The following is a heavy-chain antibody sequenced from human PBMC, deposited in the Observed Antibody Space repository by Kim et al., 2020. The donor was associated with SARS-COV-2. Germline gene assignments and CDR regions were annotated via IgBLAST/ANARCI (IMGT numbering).Heavy chain of an antibody. CDR1: GFTFGDYA. Sequence: GGSLRLSCTASGFTFGDYAMSWVRQAPGKGLEWVGFIRSKAYGGTTEYAASVKGRFTISRDDSKSIAYLQMNSLKTEDSAVYYCTPYSSAPEYWGQGTLVTVSS. CDR2: IRSKAYGGTT. J-gene: IGHJ4*02. D-gene: IGHD3-22*01. V-gene: IGHV3-49*04. CDR3: TPYSSAPEY.